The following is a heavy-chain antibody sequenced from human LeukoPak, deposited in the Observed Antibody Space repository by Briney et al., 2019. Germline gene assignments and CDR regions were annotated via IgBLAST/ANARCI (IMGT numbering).Heavy chain of an antibody. CDR2: ISSSSSYI. CDR3: ARVLITGTTGFDY. J-gene: IGHJ4*02. V-gene: IGHV3-21*01. D-gene: IGHD1-20*01. CDR1: GFTFSSYS. Sequence: GGSLRLSCAASGFTFSSYSMNWVRQAPGKGLEWVSSISSSSSYIYYADSVKGRFTISRDNAKNSLYLQMNSLRAEDTAVYYCARVLITGTTGFDYWGQGTLVTVSS.